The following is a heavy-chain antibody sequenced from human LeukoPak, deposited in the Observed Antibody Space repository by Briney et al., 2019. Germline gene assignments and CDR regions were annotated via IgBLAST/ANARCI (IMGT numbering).Heavy chain of an antibody. J-gene: IGHJ6*03. D-gene: IGHD3-10*01. CDR1: GGSISSYY. CDR3: ARVLGSPYYYYYMDV. Sequence: SETLSLTCTVSGGSISSYYWSWIRQPPGQGLEWIGYIYYSGSTNYNPSLKSRVTISVDTSKNQFSLKLSSVTAADTAVYYCARVLGSPYYYYYMDVWGKGTTVTVSS. CDR2: IYYSGST. V-gene: IGHV4-59*01.